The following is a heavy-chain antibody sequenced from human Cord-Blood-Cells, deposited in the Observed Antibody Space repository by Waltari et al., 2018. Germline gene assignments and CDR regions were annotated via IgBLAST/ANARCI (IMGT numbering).Heavy chain of an antibody. J-gene: IGHJ2*01. CDR1: GYSFTSYW. CDR3: ARHYYGSGSYWYFDL. CDR2: IYPGDSDT. D-gene: IGHD3-10*01. Sequence: AEVKKPGESLKISCKGSGYSFTSYWIGWVRQMPGKGLEWMGIIYPGDSDTRYSPSFQGQVTISADKSISTAYLQWSSLKASDTPMYYCARHYYGSGSYWYFDLWGRGTLVTVSS. V-gene: IGHV5-51*01.